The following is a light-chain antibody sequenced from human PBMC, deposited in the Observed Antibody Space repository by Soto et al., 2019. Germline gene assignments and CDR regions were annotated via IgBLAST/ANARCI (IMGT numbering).Light chain of an antibody. CDR3: QQYNSYSVT. V-gene: IGKV1-5*01. J-gene: IGKJ1*01. Sequence: DIQMTQSPSTLSASVGDRVTITCRASQSISSRLAWYQQKPGKAPKFLVYDASNLESGVPSRFSGSGSGTEFTLTISSLQPDDFATYYCQQYNSYSVTFGQGTKADIK. CDR1: QSISSR. CDR2: DAS.